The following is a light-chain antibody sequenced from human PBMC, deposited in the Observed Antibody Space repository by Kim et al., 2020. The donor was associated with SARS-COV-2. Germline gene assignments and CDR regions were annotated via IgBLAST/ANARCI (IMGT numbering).Light chain of an antibody. V-gene: IGKV1-6*01. CDR2: ATS. CDR1: QGIRND. CDR3: LQDYDYPLT. Sequence: AIQMTQSPSSLSASVGDRVTITCRASQGIRNDLGWYQQKPGRAPNLLIYATSTLQSGVPSRFSGSGSGTVFTLTISSLQPEDVATYYCLQDYDYPLTFGGGTKVDIK. J-gene: IGKJ4*01.